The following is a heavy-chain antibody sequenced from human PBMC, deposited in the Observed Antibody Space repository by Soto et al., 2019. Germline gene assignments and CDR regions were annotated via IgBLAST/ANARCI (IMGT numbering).Heavy chain of an antibody. D-gene: IGHD1-1*01. Sequence: QVQLVESGGGVVQPGRSLRLSCAASGFTFSSYAMHWVRQAPGKGLEWVAVISYDGSNKYYADSVKGRFTISRDNSKNTLYLKMNSLRAEDTVGYYGAEVQLYQTYYYYGRDVWGQGPRSPSP. CDR1: GFTFSSYA. J-gene: IGHJ6*02. V-gene: IGHV3-30-3*01. CDR3: AEVQLYQTYYYYGRDV. CDR2: ISYDGSNK.